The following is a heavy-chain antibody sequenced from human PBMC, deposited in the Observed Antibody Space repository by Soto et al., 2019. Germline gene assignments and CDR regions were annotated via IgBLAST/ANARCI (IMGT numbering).Heavy chain of an antibody. J-gene: IGHJ6*02. CDR1: GFTFSSYG. V-gene: IGHV3-33*01. CDR2: IWYDGSNK. CDR3: ARDREQLAPYYYYYYGMDA. Sequence: QVQLVESGGGVVQPGRSLRLSCAASGFTFSSYGMHWVRQAPGKGLEWVAVIWYDGSNKYYADSVKGRFTISRDNSKNPLYLQMNSLGAEDTAVDYCARDREQLAPYYYYYYGMDAWGQGTPVTVS. D-gene: IGHD6-13*01.